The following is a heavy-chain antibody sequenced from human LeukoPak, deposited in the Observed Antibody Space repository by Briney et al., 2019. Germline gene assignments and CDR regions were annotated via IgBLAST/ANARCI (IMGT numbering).Heavy chain of an antibody. J-gene: IGHJ4*02. CDR2: IYYSGST. V-gene: IGHV4-39*01. Sequence: PSETLSLTCTVSGGSISSSSYYWGWIRQPPGKGLEWIGSIYYSGSTYYNPSLKSRVTISVDTSKNQFSPKLSSVTAADTAVYYCARRSSGWGSDYFDYWGQGTLVTVSS. D-gene: IGHD6-19*01. CDR1: GGSISSSSYY. CDR3: ARRSSGWGSDYFDY.